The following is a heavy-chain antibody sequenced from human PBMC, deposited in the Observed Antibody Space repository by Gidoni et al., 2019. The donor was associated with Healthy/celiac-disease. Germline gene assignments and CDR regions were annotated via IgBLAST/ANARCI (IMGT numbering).Heavy chain of an antibody. V-gene: IGHV2-5*01. Sequence: QIILKESGTTLVKPTQTLTLTCTFSGFPHSTSGVGVGWIRQPPGKALEWLALIYWNDDKRYSPSLKSRLTITKDTSKNQVVLTMTTMDPVDTATYYCAHRQAVAGTRGWFNPWGQGTLVTVSS. CDR3: AHRQAVAGTRGWFNP. D-gene: IGHD6-19*01. J-gene: IGHJ5*02. CDR1: GFPHSTSGVG. CDR2: IYWNDDK.